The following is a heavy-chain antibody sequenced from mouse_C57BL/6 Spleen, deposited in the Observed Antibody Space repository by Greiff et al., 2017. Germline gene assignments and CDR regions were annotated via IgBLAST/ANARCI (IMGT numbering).Heavy chain of an antibody. CDR1: GYTFTNYW. J-gene: IGHJ2*01. D-gene: IGHD4-1*01. CDR2: IYPGGGYT. CDR3: ARGELDYFDY. Sequence: QVQLKESGAELVRPGTSVKMSCKASGYTFTNYWIGWAKQRPGHGLEWIGDIYPGGGYTNYNEKFKGKDTLTADKSSSTAYMQFSSLTSEDSAIYYCARGELDYFDYWGQGTTLTVSS. V-gene: IGHV1-63*01.